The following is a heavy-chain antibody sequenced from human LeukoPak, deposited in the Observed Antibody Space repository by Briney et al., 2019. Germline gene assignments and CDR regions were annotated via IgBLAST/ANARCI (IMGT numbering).Heavy chain of an antibody. V-gene: IGHV4-39*07. CDR3: ARDRTGSQCDS. CDR2: ISYSGNT. CDR1: GGSISNSDYF. J-gene: IGHJ5*01. D-gene: IGHD3-10*01. Sequence: SETLSLTCTVSGGSISNSDYFWAWIRQPPGKGLEWVASISYSGNTFYNASFKSRATISRDTSKNQFSLKLTSLTAADTAVHYCARDRTGSQCDSWGRGTLVIVSS.